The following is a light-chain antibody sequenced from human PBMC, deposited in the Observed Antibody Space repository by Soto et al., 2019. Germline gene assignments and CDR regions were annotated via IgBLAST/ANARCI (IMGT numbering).Light chain of an antibody. V-gene: IGKV3-20*01. Sequence: EIVLTQSSGTVSLSPGERATLSCRASQSVYNNYIAWYQQSPGQAPRVLIYGASTRATGTPDRFSGSGSGTDFTFTISRLEPEDSAVYYCQQYGNSVTFGGGTKVEMK. CDR1: QSVYNNY. J-gene: IGKJ4*01. CDR3: QQYGNSVT. CDR2: GAS.